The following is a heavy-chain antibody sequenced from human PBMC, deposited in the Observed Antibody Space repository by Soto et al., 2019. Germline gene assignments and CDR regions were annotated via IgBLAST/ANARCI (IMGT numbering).Heavy chain of an antibody. CDR1: GFTFSSYW. Sequence: EVQLVESGGGLVQPGGSLRLSCAASGFTFSSYWMSWVRQAPGKGLEWVANIKQDGSEKYYVDSVKGRFTISRDNTKNSLYLQMNSLRPEDTDVYYCARDFAQQPGSDYWGQGTLVTVSS. V-gene: IGHV3-7*01. D-gene: IGHD3-10*01. J-gene: IGHJ4*02. CDR2: IKQDGSEK. CDR3: ARDFAQQPGSDY.